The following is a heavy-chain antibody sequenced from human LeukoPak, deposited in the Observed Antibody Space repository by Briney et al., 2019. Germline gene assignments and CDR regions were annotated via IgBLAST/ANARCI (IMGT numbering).Heavy chain of an antibody. Sequence: GGSLRLSCAASGFTFSSYAMHWVRQAPGKGLEWVAVISYDGSNKYYADSVKGRFTISRDNSKNTLYLQMNSLRAEDTAVYYCARVGWYYFDYWGRGTLVTVSS. D-gene: IGHD6-19*01. CDR2: ISYDGSNK. J-gene: IGHJ4*02. V-gene: IGHV3-30-3*01. CDR1: GFTFSSYA. CDR3: ARVGWYYFDY.